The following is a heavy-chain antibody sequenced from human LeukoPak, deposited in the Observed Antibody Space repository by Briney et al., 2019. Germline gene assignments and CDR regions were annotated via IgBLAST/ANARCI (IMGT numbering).Heavy chain of an antibody. Sequence: GGSLRLSCAASGFTFSSYSMNWVRQAPGKGLEWVSYISSSSSTIYYADSVKGRFTISRDNAKNSLYLQMNSLRPEDTALYYCAKRSAAGTVGYFGYWGQGTLVTVSS. CDR3: AKRSAAGTVGYFGY. CDR2: ISSSSSTI. J-gene: IGHJ4*02. CDR1: GFTFSSYS. D-gene: IGHD6-13*01. V-gene: IGHV3-48*01.